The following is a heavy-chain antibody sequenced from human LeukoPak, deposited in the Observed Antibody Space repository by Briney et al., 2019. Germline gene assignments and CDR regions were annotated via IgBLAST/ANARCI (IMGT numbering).Heavy chain of an antibody. CDR3: ARDGIQLRYFDWLTSTYDY. CDR1: GFTFSSYW. CDR2: IKQDGSEK. D-gene: IGHD3-9*01. Sequence: GGSLRLPCAASGFTFSSYWMSWVRQAPGKGLEWVANIKQDGSEKYYVDSVKGRFTISRDNAKNSLYLQMNSLRAEDTAVYYCARDGIQLRYFDWLTSTYDYWGQGTLVTVSS. V-gene: IGHV3-7*01. J-gene: IGHJ4*02.